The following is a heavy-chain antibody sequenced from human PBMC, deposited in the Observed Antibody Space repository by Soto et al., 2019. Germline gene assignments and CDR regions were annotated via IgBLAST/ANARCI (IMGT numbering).Heavy chain of an antibody. CDR3: AKDRAGFIMGSGAFDI. CDR1: GGSISSGGYY. J-gene: IGHJ3*02. D-gene: IGHD3-10*01. Sequence: QVQLQESGPALVKPSQTLSLTCTVSGGSISSGGYYWSWIRQHPGKGLGWIGYIYNSGSTYYNPSLKRRVSISLDTSKNQFSPKLSSVTAADTAVYYCAKDRAGFIMGSGAFDIWGQGTMVTVSS. CDR2: IYNSGST. V-gene: IGHV4-31*03.